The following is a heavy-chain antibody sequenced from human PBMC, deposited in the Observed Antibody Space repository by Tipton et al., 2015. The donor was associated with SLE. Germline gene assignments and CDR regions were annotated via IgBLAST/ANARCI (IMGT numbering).Heavy chain of an antibody. CDR2: IYYSGST. D-gene: IGHD5-12*01. CDR1: GFTFSDYY. J-gene: IGHJ4*02. Sequence: LRLSCAASGFTFSDYYMSWMRQVPGKGLEWIGSIYYSGSTYYNPSLKSRVTISVDTSKNQFSLNLTSVTAADTAVYYCARVAPSEVFDYWGQGTLVIVS. V-gene: IGHV4-38-2*01. CDR3: ARVAPSEVFDY.